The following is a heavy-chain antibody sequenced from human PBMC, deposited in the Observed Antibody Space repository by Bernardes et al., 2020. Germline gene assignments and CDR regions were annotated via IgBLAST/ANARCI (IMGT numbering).Heavy chain of an antibody. Sequence: ASVKVSCKASGYIFRDYEINWVRHATGQGLEWLGRMNPNNGNTDYPQKFQGRVTLTRNTSISTAYMELSSLRSADTAVYYCTRGFGPAASINTWFDPWGQGTLVTVSS. CDR2: MNPNNGNT. V-gene: IGHV1-8*01. D-gene: IGHD2-2*01. CDR3: TRGFGPAASINTWFDP. CDR1: GYIFRDYE. J-gene: IGHJ5*02.